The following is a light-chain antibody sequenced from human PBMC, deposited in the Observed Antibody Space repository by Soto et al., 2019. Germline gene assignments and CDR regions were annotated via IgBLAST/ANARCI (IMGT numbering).Light chain of an antibody. J-gene: IGLJ1*01. CDR3: QSYDSSLRGFYV. Sequence: QSVLTQPPSVSGAPGQRVTISCTGGRSNIGAAYGVHWYQHLPGTAPKLLIYDDSNRPSGVPDRFSGSKSGTSASLDITGLQAEDEADYYCQSYDSSLRGFYVFGTGTKVTVL. V-gene: IGLV1-40*01. CDR1: RSNIGAAYG. CDR2: DDS.